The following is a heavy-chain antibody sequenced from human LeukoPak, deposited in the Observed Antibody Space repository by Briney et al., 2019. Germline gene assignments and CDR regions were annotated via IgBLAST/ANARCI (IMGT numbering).Heavy chain of an antibody. D-gene: IGHD1-26*01. CDR1: GFTFSSYS. CDR2: ISSSSSII. CDR3: AGTDSGSYSRWFDY. V-gene: IGHV3-48*01. J-gene: IGHJ4*02. Sequence: WGSLRLSCAASGFTFSSYSMRWVRQAPGKGLEWVSYISSSSSIIYYADSVKGRFTVSRDNAKNSLYLQMNSLRAEDMAVYYCAGTDSGSYSRWFDYWGQGTLVTVSS.